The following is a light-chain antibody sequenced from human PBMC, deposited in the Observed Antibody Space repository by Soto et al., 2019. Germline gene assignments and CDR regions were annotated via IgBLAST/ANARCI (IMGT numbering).Light chain of an antibody. CDR1: QYISSW. J-gene: IGKJ4*01. V-gene: IGKV1-5*01. Sequence: DIQMTQSPSSLSASIGDRVTITCRASQYISSWLAWYHHKPGKDPKLLMFDTFSLESGAPSRFSGSRSGTDFTPTISSLQPDDYVTYYCQQYNSYSPLTFGGGTKVEIK. CDR3: QQYNSYSPLT. CDR2: DTF.